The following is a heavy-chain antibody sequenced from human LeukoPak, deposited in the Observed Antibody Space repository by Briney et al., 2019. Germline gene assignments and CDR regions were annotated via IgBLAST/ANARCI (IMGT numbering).Heavy chain of an antibody. CDR2: IKQDGGEK. J-gene: IGHJ6*03. V-gene: IGHV3-7*01. CDR3: ARAGGYCSGGSCYSDYYYYYMDV. CDR1: GFTFSSYW. Sequence: GGSLRLSCAASGFTFSSYWMSWVRQAPGKGLEWVANIKQDGGEKYYVDSVKGRFTISRDNAKNSLYLQMNSLRAEDTAVYYCARAGGYCSGGSCYSDYYYYYMDVWGKGTTVTISS. D-gene: IGHD2-15*01.